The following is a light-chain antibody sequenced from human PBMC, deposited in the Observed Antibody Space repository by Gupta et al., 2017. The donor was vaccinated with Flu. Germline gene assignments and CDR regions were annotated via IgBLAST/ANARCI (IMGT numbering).Light chain of an antibody. CDR1: QSVSTN. Sequence: EIVMTQSPATLSVSPGERATLSCRASQSVSTNLAWYQQKPGQVPRLLIYAASTRANGIPARFSGSGSGTEFTLTIISLQSEETADYYCQQYNDWRTFGQGTKVEIK. J-gene: IGKJ1*01. V-gene: IGKV3-15*01. CDR2: AAS. CDR3: QQYNDWRT.